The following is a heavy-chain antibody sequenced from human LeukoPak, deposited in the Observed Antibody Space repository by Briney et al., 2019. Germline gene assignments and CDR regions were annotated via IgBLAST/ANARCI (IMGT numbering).Heavy chain of an antibody. Sequence: GGSLRLSCAASGFTFSSYSMTWLRQAPGKGLEWVSAISGSGGSTYYADSVKGRFTISRDNSKNTLYLQMNSLRAEDTAVYYCAKVPCVGSGWYNDAFDIWGQGTMVTVSS. CDR1: GFTFSSYS. D-gene: IGHD6-13*01. CDR2: ISGSGGST. V-gene: IGHV3-23*01. CDR3: AKVPCVGSGWYNDAFDI. J-gene: IGHJ3*02.